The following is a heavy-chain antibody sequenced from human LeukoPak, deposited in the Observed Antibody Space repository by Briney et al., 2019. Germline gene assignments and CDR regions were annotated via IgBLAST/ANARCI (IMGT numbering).Heavy chain of an antibody. CDR2: IYSSGST. CDR3: ARREGYNFDY. V-gene: IGHV4-39*07. D-gene: IGHD5-24*01. J-gene: IGHJ4*02. Sequence: TSETLSLTCNVSGVSISSSSYYWGWIRQPPGKGLEWIGSIYSSGSTPYNPSLNSRVSISVDTSKNQLSLKLSSVTAADTAVYYCARREGYNFDYWGQGTLVTVSS. CDR1: GVSISSSSYY.